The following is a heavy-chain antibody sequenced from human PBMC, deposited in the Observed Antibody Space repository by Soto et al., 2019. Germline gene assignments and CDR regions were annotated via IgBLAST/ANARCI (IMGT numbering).Heavy chain of an antibody. Sequence: PGGSLRLSCAASGFTFSDYYMSWIRQAPGKGLEWVSYISSSGSTIYYADSVKGRFTISRDNAKNSLYLQMNSLRAEDTAVYYCARDPPMTTVTTFLIWGQGTLVTVSS. J-gene: IGHJ4*02. D-gene: IGHD4-17*01. CDR1: GFTFSDYY. V-gene: IGHV3-11*01. CDR2: ISSSGSTI. CDR3: ARDPPMTTVTTFLI.